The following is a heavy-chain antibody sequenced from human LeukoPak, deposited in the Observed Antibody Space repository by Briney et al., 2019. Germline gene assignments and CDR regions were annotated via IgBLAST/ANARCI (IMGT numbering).Heavy chain of an antibody. J-gene: IGHJ4*02. D-gene: IGHD3-10*01. CDR2: ISAYNGNT. V-gene: IGHV1-18*04. CDR1: GYTFTSYG. CDR3: ARSSYSYYYFDY. Sequence: ASVKVSFTASGYTFTSYGSSWVRQAPGQGLEWMGWISAYNGNTNYAQKLQGRVTMTTDTSTSTAYMELRSMRSDDTAVYYCARSSYSYYYFDYWGQGTLVTVSS.